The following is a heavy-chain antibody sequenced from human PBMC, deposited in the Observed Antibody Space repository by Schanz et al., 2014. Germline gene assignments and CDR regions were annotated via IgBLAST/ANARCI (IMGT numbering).Heavy chain of an antibody. V-gene: IGHV1-69*05. D-gene: IGHD1-26*01. CDR2: IDPNGGAT. CDR3: ARDRDQWDGNYLDY. CDR1: GGTFSSFA. Sequence: QVQLVQSGAEVKKPGSSVKVSCKASGGTFSSFAIFWVRQAPGQGLEWVGWIDPNGGATNHAQMLQGRVTMTTDTSTSTVYMELRSLTSDDSAVYYCARDRDQWDGNYLDYWGQGTLVTVSS. J-gene: IGHJ4*02.